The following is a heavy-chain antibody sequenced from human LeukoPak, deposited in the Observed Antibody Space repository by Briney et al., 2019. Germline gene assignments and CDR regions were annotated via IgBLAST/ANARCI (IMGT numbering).Heavy chain of an antibody. CDR2: XSPDXTXX. CDR1: GFTFSAYA. Sequence: GGSLRLSCSASGFTFSAYAMHWVRQAPGKRLEYVSAXSPDXTXXXXXXSXXGRXSISRDNSKNTLYLQMSSLRAEDTAVYYCVPKGTEGYWGQGTLVTVSS. V-gene: IGHV3-64D*06. CDR3: VPKGTEGY. J-gene: IGHJ4*02.